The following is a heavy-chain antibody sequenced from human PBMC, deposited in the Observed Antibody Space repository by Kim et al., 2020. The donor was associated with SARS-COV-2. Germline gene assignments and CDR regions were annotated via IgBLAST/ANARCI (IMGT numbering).Heavy chain of an antibody. CDR2: IYYSGST. CDR1: GGSISSSSYY. Sequence: SETLSLTCTVSGGSISSSSYYWGWIRQPPGKGLEWIGSIYYSGSTYYNPSLKSRVTISVDTSKNQFSLKLSSVTAADTAVDYCARIAAAGTSAYYYYGMDVWGQGTTVTVSS. J-gene: IGHJ6*02. CDR3: ARIAAAGTSAYYYYGMDV. V-gene: IGHV4-39*01. D-gene: IGHD6-13*01.